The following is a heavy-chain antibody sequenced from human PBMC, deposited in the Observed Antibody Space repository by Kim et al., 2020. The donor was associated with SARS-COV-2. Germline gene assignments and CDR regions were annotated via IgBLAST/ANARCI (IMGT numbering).Heavy chain of an antibody. D-gene: IGHD1-26*01. CDR3: ARAADSGNYLVY. J-gene: IGHJ4*02. V-gene: IGHV4-59*01. Sequence: NYNPSLKSRLTISVDTSKNQFTLKLSSVTAADTSVYYCARAADSGNYLVYWGQGTLVTVSS.